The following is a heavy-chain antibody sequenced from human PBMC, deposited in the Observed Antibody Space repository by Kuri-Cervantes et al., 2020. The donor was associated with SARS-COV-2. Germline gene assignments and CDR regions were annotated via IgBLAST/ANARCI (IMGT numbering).Heavy chain of an antibody. J-gene: IGHJ6*02. CDR3: AREGYYDSSGYFGDYVRMDV. CDR1: GYTFTSYY. Sequence: ASVKVSCKASGYTFTSYYMHWVRQAPGQGLEWMGIINPSGGSTSYAQKFQGRVTMTRDTSTSTVYMELSSLRSEDTAVYYCAREGYYDSSGYFGDYVRMDVWGQGTTVTVSS. D-gene: IGHD3-22*01. CDR2: INPSGGST. V-gene: IGHV1-46*01.